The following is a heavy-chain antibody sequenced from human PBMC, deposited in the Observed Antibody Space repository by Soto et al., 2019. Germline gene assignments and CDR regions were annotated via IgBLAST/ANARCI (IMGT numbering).Heavy chain of an antibody. J-gene: IGHJ4*02. CDR1: GFTFSSYW. CDR2: INSDGSST. V-gene: IGHV3-74*01. CDR3: ARVVRGYSSSQPIDY. D-gene: IGHD6-13*01. Sequence: GGSLRLSCAASGFTFSSYWMHWVRQAPGKGLVWVSRINSDGSSTSYADSVKGRFTISRDNAKNTLYLQMNSLRAEDTAVYYCARVVRGYSSSQPIDYWGQGTLVTVSS.